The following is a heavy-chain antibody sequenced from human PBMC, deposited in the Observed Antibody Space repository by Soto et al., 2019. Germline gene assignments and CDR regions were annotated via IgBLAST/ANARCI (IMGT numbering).Heavy chain of an antibody. CDR3: ARSYYDYVWGSYRSAHFDY. V-gene: IGHV1-18*01. Sequence: ASVKVSCKASGYTFTSYGISWVRQAPGQGLEWMGWISAYNDNTNYAQKLQGRVTVTTDTSTSTVYMELSSLRSEDTAVYYCARSYYDYVWGSYRSAHFDYWGQGTLVTVSS. D-gene: IGHD3-16*02. CDR2: ISAYNDNT. J-gene: IGHJ4*02. CDR1: GYTFTSYG.